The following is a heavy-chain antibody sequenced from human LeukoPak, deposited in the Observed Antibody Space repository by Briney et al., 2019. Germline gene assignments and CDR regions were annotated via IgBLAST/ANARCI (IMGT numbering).Heavy chain of an antibody. V-gene: IGHV3-33*01. CDR3: ARYCSGGTCYVGLI. J-gene: IGHJ4*02. CDR1: GFTFSTYG. Sequence: GGSLRLSCAASGFTFSTYGTHWVRQAPGKGLEWVAVIRSDGSSEYYADSVKGRFIISRGNSKNTLYLQMNSLRAEDTAVYYCARYCSGGTCYVGLIWGQGTLVTVSS. CDR2: IRSDGSSE. D-gene: IGHD2-15*01.